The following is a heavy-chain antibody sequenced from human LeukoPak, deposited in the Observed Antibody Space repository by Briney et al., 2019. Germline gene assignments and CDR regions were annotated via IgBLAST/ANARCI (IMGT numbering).Heavy chain of an antibody. CDR3: ARVTNTAMALYYSDY. Sequence: SETLSLTCTVSGGSISSYYWSWIRQPPGKGLEWIGYIYYSGSTNYNPSLKSRVTISVDTSKNQFSLKLSSVTAADTAVYYCARVTNTAMALYYSDYWGQGTLVTVSS. CDR2: IYYSGST. D-gene: IGHD5-18*01. CDR1: GGSISSYY. V-gene: IGHV4-59*01. J-gene: IGHJ4*02.